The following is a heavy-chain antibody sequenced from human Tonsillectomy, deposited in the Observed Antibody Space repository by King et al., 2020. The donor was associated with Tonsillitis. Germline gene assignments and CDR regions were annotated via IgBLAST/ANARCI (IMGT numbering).Heavy chain of an antibody. D-gene: IGHD6-19*01. CDR3: ARVPFPNGGWSGHAFDL. CDR2: IYYTGST. J-gene: IGHJ3*01. V-gene: IGHV4-30-4*07. CDR1: GDSITSGGYS. Sequence: VQLQESGPGLLKSSQTLSLTCTVSGDSITSGGYSWSWVRQPPGKGLEWIGYIYYTGSTYYNPSLNSRVTISPDTSKNQVSLTLYSVTAADTAVYYCARVPFPNGGWSGHAFDLWRQGRMVTVSS.